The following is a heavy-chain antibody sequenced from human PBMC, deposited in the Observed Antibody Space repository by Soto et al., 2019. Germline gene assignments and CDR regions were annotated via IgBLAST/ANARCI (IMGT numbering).Heavy chain of an antibody. D-gene: IGHD3-16*02. Sequence: QITLKESGPTLVNPTQTLTLTCSVSGFALSTVGEGVGWIRQPPGKALEWLALIYWDDEKRYSPSLESRLTITKDTSKNQVVLKMTNMGPVDTATYFCAHRGPWGSYRQGRFDPWGQGILVTVSS. CDR1: GFALSTVGEG. V-gene: IGHV2-5*02. CDR2: IYWDDEK. CDR3: AHRGPWGSYRQGRFDP. J-gene: IGHJ5*02.